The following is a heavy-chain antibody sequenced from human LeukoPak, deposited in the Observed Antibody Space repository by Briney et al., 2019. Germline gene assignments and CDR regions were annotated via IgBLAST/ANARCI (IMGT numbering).Heavy chain of an antibody. CDR3: ARRGEAWDYGDYYFDY. V-gene: IGHV1-18*01. D-gene: IGHD4-17*01. Sequence: ASVKVSCKASGYTFTSYGISWVRQAPGQGLEWMGWISAYNGNTNYVQKLQGRVTMTTDTSTSTAYMELRSLRSDDTAVYYCARRGEAWDYGDYYFDYWGQGTLVTVSS. CDR2: ISAYNGNT. CDR1: GYTFTSYG. J-gene: IGHJ4*02.